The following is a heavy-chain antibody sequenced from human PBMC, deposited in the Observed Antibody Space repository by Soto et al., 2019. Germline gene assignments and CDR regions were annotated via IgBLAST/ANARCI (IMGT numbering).Heavy chain of an antibody. CDR1: GGNFRTSA. CDR2: ISAYNGNT. J-gene: IGHJ4*02. CDR3: ARDTATAGIFDY. Sequence: ASVKVSCKALGGNFRTSAIRWVRQAPGQGLEWMGWISAYNGNTNYAQKLQGRVTMTTDTSTSTAYMELRSLRSDDTAVYYCARDTATAGIFDYWGQGTLVTVSS. V-gene: IGHV1-18*01. D-gene: IGHD6-13*01.